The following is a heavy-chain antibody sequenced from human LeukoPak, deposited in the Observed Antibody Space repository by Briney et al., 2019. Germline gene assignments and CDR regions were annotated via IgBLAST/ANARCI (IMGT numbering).Heavy chain of an antibody. CDR3: AKDRRSSSWYDYYYYMDV. V-gene: IGHV3-48*01. Sequence: GGSLRLSCAASGFIFSSYSMNWVRQAPGKGLEWVSYISSSGSTIYYADSVKGRFTISRDNAKNSLYLQMNSLRAEDTAVYYCAKDRRSSSWYDYYYYMDVWGKGTTVTVSS. CDR2: ISSSGSTI. J-gene: IGHJ6*03. CDR1: GFIFSSYS. D-gene: IGHD6-13*01.